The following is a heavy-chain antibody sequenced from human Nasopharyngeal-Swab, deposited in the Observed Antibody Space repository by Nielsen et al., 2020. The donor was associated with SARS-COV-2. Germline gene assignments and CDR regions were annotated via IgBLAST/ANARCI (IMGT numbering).Heavy chain of an antibody. CDR1: GGSISSGDYY. D-gene: IGHD3-22*01. CDR2: IYYSGST. CDR3: ARGTTMIVGNDAFDI. V-gene: IGHV4-30-4*01. J-gene: IGHJ3*02. Sequence: SETLSLTCTVSGGSISSGDYYWSWIRQPPGKGLECIGYIYYSGSTYYNPSLKSRVTISVDTSKNQFSLKLSSVTAADTAVYYCARGTTMIVGNDAFDIWGQGTMVTVSS.